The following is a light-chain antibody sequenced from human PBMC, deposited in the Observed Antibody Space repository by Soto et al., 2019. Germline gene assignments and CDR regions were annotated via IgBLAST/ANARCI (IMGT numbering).Light chain of an antibody. CDR1: SSDVGGYNY. CDR3: SSYTSSSTLG. J-gene: IGLJ2*01. CDR2: EVS. V-gene: IGLV2-14*01. Sequence: QSVLTQPASVSGSPGQSITISCTGTSSDVGGYNYVSWYQQHPGKAPKLMIYEVSNRPSGVSNRFSGSKSGNTASLTISGLQAEDEADYYCSSYTSSSTLGFCGGTKLTVL.